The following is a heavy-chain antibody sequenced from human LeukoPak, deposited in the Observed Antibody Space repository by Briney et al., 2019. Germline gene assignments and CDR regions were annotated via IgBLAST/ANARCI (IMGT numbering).Heavy chain of an antibody. CDR3: ARDSITFGGVIVQDY. V-gene: IGHV4-30-4*01. J-gene: IGHJ4*02. D-gene: IGHD3-16*02. Sequence: PSETLSLTCIVSGGSISSGDYYWSWIRQPPGKGLEWIGYIYYSGSTYYNPSLKSRVTISVDTSKNQFSLKLSSVTAADTAVYYCARDSITFGGVIVQDYWGQGTLVTVSS. CDR1: GGSISSGDYY. CDR2: IYYSGST.